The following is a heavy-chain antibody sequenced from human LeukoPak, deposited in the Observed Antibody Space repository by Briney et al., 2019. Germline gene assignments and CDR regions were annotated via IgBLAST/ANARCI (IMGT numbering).Heavy chain of an antibody. CDR1: GFTFSSYA. D-gene: IGHD6-19*01. Sequence: GGSLRLSCAASGFTFSSYAMSWVRQAPGKGLVWVSRINSDGSTTNYADSVKGRFTISRDNAKNTLCLQMNSLRADDTAVYYCARSRWLDAFDYWGQGTLVTVSS. J-gene: IGHJ4*02. V-gene: IGHV3-74*01. CDR3: ARSRWLDAFDY. CDR2: INSDGSTT.